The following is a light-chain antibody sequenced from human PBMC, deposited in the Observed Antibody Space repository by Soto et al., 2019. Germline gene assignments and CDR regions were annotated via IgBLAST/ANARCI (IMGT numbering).Light chain of an antibody. Sequence: EVVTTQSPATLSVSPGERATLSCRASQSVSSNLAWYQQKPGQAPRLVVYGASTRATGVPARFSGSGSGTDFTLIISSLQSEDFAVYYCQQYNNWPPNTFGQGTKLEIK. J-gene: IGKJ2*01. V-gene: IGKV3-15*01. CDR2: GAS. CDR1: QSVSSN. CDR3: QQYNNWPPNT.